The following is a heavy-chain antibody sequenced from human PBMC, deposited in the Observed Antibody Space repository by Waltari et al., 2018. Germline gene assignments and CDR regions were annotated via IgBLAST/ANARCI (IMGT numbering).Heavy chain of an antibody. J-gene: IGHJ6*02. CDR1: GFTFCSYD. Sequence: EVQLVESGGGLVQPGGSLRLSCAASGFTFCSYDIHWVRQAPGKGLGWVSYISSSGSTIYYADSVKGRFTISRDNAKNSLYLQMNSLRAEDTAVYYCARESSSQDVWGQGTTVTVSS. CDR2: ISSSGSTI. D-gene: IGHD6-13*01. CDR3: ARESSSQDV. V-gene: IGHV3-48*03.